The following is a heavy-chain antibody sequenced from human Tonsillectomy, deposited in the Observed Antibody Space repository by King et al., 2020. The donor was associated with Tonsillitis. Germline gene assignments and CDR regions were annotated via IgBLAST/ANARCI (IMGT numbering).Heavy chain of an antibody. CDR2: ISSSSRTI. Sequence: VQLVESGGGLVQPGGSLRLACAASGFTFSSYSMNWVRQAPGKGREWVSYISSSSRTIYSADSVKGRFTISRDNAKNSLYLQMNSLRAEDTAVYYCARSSYSSSSFGYWGQGTLVTVSS. D-gene: IGHD6-13*01. J-gene: IGHJ4*02. CDR3: ARSSYSSSSFGY. CDR1: GFTFSSYS. V-gene: IGHV3-48*01.